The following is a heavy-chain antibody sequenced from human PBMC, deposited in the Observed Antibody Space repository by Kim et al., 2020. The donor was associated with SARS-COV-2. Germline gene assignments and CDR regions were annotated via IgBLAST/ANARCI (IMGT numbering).Heavy chain of an antibody. Sequence: SETLSLTCTVSGGSISSSSYYWGWIRQPPGKGLEWIGSIYYSGSTYYNPSLKSRVTISVDTSKNQFSLKLSSVTAADTAVYYCARDSDSSGYYGYYYYGMDVWGQGTTVTVSS. V-gene: IGHV4-39*07. CDR3: ARDSDSSGYYGYYYYGMDV. D-gene: IGHD3-22*01. CDR1: GGSISSSSYY. J-gene: IGHJ6*02. CDR2: IYYSGST.